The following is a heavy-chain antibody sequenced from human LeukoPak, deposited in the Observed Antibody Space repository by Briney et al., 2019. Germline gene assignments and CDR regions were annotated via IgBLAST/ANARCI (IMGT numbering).Heavy chain of an antibody. V-gene: IGHV3-23*01. CDR1: GFTFNSYG. D-gene: IGHD6-13*01. J-gene: IGHJ4*02. CDR3: AKDTGYSNSWYPRGDY. CDR2: VSGGRGST. Sequence: GGSLRLSCVTSGFTFNSYGMSWVRQAPGKGLEWVAAVSGGRGSTHYADSVTGRFTISRDSSRNTLYLQMNSLRADDTAVYYCAKDTGYSNSWYPRGDYWGQGTLVTVSS.